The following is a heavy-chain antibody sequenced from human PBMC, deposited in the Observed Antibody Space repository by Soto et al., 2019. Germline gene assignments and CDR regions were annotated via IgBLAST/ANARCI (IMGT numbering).Heavy chain of an antibody. D-gene: IGHD6-13*01. Sequence: PGGSLRLSCAASGFTFSDCYMSWIRQAPGKGLEWVSYISSSGSTIYYAASVKGRFTISRDNAKNSLYLQMNSLRAEDTAVYYCARGSFYSSSPSGWFDPWGQGTLVTVSS. CDR1: GFTFSDCY. CDR3: ARGSFYSSSPSGWFDP. J-gene: IGHJ5*02. CDR2: ISSSGSTI. V-gene: IGHV3-11*01.